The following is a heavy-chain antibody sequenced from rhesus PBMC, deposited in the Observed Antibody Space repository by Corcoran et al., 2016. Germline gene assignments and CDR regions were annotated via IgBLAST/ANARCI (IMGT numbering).Heavy chain of an antibody. Sequence: QVQLQESGPGVVKPSETLSLTCAVSGGTISSGYYYLSSTRHPPGKGLEWNGGKYSNSASNKYNHSHQSRITTSKDTSKTQFSLKRSIVAATGTAVYYCAREVASDGFDSWGQGVVVTVSS. J-gene: IGHJ6*01. CDR1: GGTISSGYYY. CDR3: AREVASDGFDS. CDR2: KYSNSASN. V-gene: IGHV4S12*01. D-gene: IGHD5-36*01.